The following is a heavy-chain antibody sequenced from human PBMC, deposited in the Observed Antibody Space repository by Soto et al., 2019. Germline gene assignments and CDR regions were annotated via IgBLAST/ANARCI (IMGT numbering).Heavy chain of an antibody. CDR3: AIGIRTGNYGRDV. Sequence: QEQLVQAGAEVKKPGSSVRISCRASGGNFSNDAVSWVRQAPGQGLQWMGGIIPIFGTTHYAQKFQGRVTITAHESTATAYMELRRVTYEDTAVYYCAIGIRTGNYGRDVWGQGTAVNVAS. D-gene: IGHD3-10*01. J-gene: IGHJ6*01. CDR1: GGNFSNDA. CDR2: IIPIFGTT. V-gene: IGHV1-69*01.